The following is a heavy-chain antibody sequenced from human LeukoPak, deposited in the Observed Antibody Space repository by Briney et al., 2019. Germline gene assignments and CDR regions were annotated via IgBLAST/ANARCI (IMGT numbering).Heavy chain of an antibody. CDR3: AKDRFGIVVVTAILDY. D-gene: IGHD2-21*02. J-gene: IGHJ4*02. CDR1: GFTFSSYA. CDR2: ISGSGGST. Sequence: GGSLRLSCAASGFTFSSYAMSWVRQAPGKGLEWVSAISGSGGSTYYADSVEGRFTISGDNSKNTLYLQMNSLRAEDTAVYYCAKDRFGIVVVTAILDYWGQGTLVTVSS. V-gene: IGHV3-23*01.